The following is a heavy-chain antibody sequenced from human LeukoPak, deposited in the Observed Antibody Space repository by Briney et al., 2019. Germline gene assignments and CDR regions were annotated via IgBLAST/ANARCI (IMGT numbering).Heavy chain of an antibody. J-gene: IGHJ4*02. CDR3: ARQRGYCSSTSCYVDY. V-gene: IGHV5-51*01. Sequence: GESLKISCKGSGYSFTSYWIGWVRQMPGKGLEWMGIIYPGDSDTTYSPSFQGQVTISADKSISTAYLQWSSLKASDTAMYYCARQRGYCSSTSCYVDYWGQGTLVTVSS. CDR1: GYSFTSYW. D-gene: IGHD2-2*01. CDR2: IYPGDSDT.